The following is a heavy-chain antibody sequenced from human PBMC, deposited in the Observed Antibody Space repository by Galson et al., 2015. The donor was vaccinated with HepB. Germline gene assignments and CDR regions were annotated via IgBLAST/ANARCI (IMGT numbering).Heavy chain of an antibody. V-gene: IGHV4-59*01. CDR3: ARSNYDFWSGYRGDAFDI. J-gene: IGHJ3*02. CDR1: GGSISSYY. D-gene: IGHD3-3*01. Sequence: TLSLTCTVSGGSISSYYWSWIRQPPGKGLEWIGYIYYSGSTNYNPSLKSRVTISVDTSKNQFSLKLSSVTAADTAVYYCARSNYDFWSGYRGDAFDIWGQGTMVTVSS. CDR2: IYYSGST.